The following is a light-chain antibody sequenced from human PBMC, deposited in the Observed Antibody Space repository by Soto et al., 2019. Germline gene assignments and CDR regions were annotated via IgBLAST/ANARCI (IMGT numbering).Light chain of an antibody. CDR3: GTWDSSLSVGV. CDR2: DNN. V-gene: IGLV1-51*01. J-gene: IGLJ2*01. CDR1: SSNIGNNY. Sequence: QSVLTQPPSVSAAPGQKVTISCSGSSSNIGNNYVSWYQHLPGTAPKLLIYDNNRRPSGIPDRFSGSKSGTSATLGITGLPTGDEADYYCGTWDSSLSVGVFGGGTKLTVL.